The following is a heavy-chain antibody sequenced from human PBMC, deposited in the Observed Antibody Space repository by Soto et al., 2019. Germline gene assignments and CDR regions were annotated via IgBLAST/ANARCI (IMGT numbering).Heavy chain of an antibody. CDR3: AHRYGGNYYRWYFDS. Sequence: SGPTLVNPTQTLTVTCTFSGFSLSTSGAGAGWIRQSPGKAPEWLALISWKDEKRYNPGLKSRLTITKDTSKNQVVLTMTDLDPVDTATYFCAHRYGGNYYRWYFDSWGQGALVTVSS. CDR2: ISWKDEK. V-gene: IGHV2-5*01. CDR1: GFSLSTSGAG. J-gene: IGHJ4*02. D-gene: IGHD1-26*01.